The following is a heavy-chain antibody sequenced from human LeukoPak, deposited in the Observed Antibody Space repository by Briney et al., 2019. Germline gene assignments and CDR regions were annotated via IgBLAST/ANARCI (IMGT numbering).Heavy chain of an antibody. CDR3: ARTPTSLSNPYYFDH. V-gene: IGHV5-51*01. J-gene: IGHJ4*02. Sequence: GASLKISCKGSGSSFSTYWIGWVRQMPGKGLEWMGIIYPGDSDTRYSPSFEGQVTISADKSISTAYLQWSSLKASDTAMYYCARTPTSLSNPYYFDHWGQGTLVTVSS. CDR1: GSSFSTYW. CDR2: IYPGDSDT.